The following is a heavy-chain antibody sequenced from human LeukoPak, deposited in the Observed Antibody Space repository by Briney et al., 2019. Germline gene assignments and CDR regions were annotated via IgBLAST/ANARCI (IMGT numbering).Heavy chain of an antibody. J-gene: IGHJ3*02. D-gene: IGHD3-16*02. CDR3: ARRLLSDAFDI. V-gene: IGHV3-11*01. Sequence: GGSLRLSCAASGFTFSDYYMNWIRQAPGKGLEWVSYISSSGSTIYYADSVKGRFTFSRDNAKNSLYLQMNSLRAEDTAVYYCARRLLSDAFDIWGQGTMVTVSS. CDR2: ISSSGSTI. CDR1: GFTFSDYY.